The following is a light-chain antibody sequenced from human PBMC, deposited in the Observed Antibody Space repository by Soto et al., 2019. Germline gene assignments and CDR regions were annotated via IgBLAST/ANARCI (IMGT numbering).Light chain of an antibody. CDR1: TSDIGSAKY. CDR2: EVN. J-gene: IGLJ1*01. CDR3: SSHSSSSTDYV. V-gene: IGLV2-14*01. Sequence: QSALAQPASVSGSPGQSITISCTGSTSDIGSAKYVSWYQQHPGKAPKVMIYEVNNRPSGVSNRFSGSKSGNTASLTISGLQAEDEADYYCSSHSSSSTDYVFGTGTQLTVL.